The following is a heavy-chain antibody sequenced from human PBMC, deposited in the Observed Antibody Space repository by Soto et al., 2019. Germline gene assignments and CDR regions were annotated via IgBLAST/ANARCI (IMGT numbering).Heavy chain of an antibody. CDR3: ARLPRLGYCSSTSCYRGRWFDP. J-gene: IGHJ5*02. D-gene: IGHD2-2*02. CDR2: INHSGST. V-gene: IGHV4-34*01. Sequence: SETLSLTCAVYGGSFSGYYWSWIRQPPGKGLEWIGEINHSGSTNYNPSLKSRVTISVDTSKNQFSQKLSSVTAADTAVYYCARLPRLGYCSSTSCYRGRWFDPWGQGTLVTVSS. CDR1: GGSFSGYY.